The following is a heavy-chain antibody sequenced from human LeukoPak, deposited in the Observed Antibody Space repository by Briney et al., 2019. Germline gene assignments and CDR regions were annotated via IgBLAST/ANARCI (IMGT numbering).Heavy chain of an antibody. J-gene: IGHJ6*02. CDR1: GFTISSYE. D-gene: IGHD2-2*01. CDR3: ATSNQLPYYYYYGMDV. Sequence: PGGSLRLSCAASGFTISSYEMNWVRQAPGKGLAWVSYISGGDTNIYYADSVRGRFTISRDNAKNSLYLQMNSLRAEDTAVYYCATSNQLPYYYYYGMDVWGQGTTVTVSS. CDR2: ISGGDTNI. V-gene: IGHV3-48*03.